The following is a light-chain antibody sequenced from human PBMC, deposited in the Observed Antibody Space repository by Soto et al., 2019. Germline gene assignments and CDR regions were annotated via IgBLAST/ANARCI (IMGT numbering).Light chain of an antibody. Sequence: DYQLTQSPATLSSCLVGIVTITCRASQSISSWLAWYQQKPGKAPKLLIYEASILQRGVPSRFSGSNSGTDFTLTISSLQAEDFATYYCQQTSSYPSTFGGGTKVDIK. CDR3: QQTSSYPST. V-gene: IGKV1-5*01. CDR1: QSISSW. J-gene: IGKJ4*01. CDR2: EAS.